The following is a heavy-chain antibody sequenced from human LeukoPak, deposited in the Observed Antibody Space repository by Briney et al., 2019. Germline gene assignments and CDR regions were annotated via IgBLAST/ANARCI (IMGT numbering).Heavy chain of an antibody. D-gene: IGHD3-10*01. CDR2: IYYSGST. V-gene: IGHV4-39*07. CDR1: GGSISSSSYY. J-gene: IGHJ5*02. CDR3: ARASVTYYYGSGSSSFDP. Sequence: PSETLSLTCTVSGGSISSSSYYWGWIRQPPGKGLEWIGSIYYSGSTYYNPSLKSRVTISVDTSKNQFSLKLSSVTAADTAVYYCARASVTYYYGSGSSSFDPWGQGTLVTVSS.